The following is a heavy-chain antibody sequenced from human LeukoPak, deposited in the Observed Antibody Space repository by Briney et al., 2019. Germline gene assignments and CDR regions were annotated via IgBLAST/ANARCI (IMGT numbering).Heavy chain of an antibody. Sequence: GGSLRLSCAASGFTFSSYSMTWVRQAPGKGLEWVSSISSSSSYIYYADSVKGRFTISRDNAKNSLYLQMNSLRAEDTAVYYCAREVGQQLVPFAYWGQGTLVTVSS. D-gene: IGHD6-13*01. CDR3: AREVGQQLVPFAY. J-gene: IGHJ4*02. CDR2: ISSSSSYI. CDR1: GFTFSSYS. V-gene: IGHV3-21*01.